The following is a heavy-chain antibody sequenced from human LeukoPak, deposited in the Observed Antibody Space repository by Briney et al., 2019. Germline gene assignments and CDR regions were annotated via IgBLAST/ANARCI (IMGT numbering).Heavy chain of an antibody. CDR1: GGSFSGYY. J-gene: IGHJ5*02. Sequence: PSETLSLTCAVYGGSFSGYYWSWIRQPTGKGLEWIGEINHSGSTNYNPSLKSRVTISVDTSKNQFSLKLSSVTAADTAVYYCARGLHFLEWLNGFDPWGQGTLVTVSS. D-gene: IGHD3-3*01. CDR3: ARGLHFLEWLNGFDP. CDR2: INHSGST. V-gene: IGHV4-34*01.